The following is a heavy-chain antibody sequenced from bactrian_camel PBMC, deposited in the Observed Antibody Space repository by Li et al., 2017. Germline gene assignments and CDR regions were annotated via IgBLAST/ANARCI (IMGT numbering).Heavy chain of an antibody. V-gene: IGHV3S40*01. CDR3: AATDWCYGGYVVRWLTADPFNH. D-gene: IGHD7*01. CDR2: IYASAGYK. J-gene: IGHJ4*01. Sequence: DVQLVESGGGSADFGGSLRLSCTASGDPVRGGYMAWFRESSGQGREAVAAIYASAGYKFYADSVKGRFTISLDNDKKDDKKVVHLQMNSLKPEDSGMYYCAATDWCYGGYVVRWLTADPFNHWGQGTQVTVS. CDR1: GDPVRGGY.